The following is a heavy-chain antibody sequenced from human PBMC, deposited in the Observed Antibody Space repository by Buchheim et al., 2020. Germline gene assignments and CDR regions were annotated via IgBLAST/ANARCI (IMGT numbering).Heavy chain of an antibody. V-gene: IGHV3-30-3*01. J-gene: IGHJ5*02. CDR3: ARDPATFGVVIVTNGFDP. D-gene: IGHD3-3*01. CDR1: GFTFSSYA. Sequence: QVQLVESGGGVVQPGRSLRLSCAASGFTFSSYAMHWVRQAPGKGLEWVAVISYDGSNKYYADSVKGRFTISRDHSKNTLYLQMNSLRAEDTAVYYCARDPATFGVVIVTNGFDPWDKGTL. CDR2: ISYDGSNK.